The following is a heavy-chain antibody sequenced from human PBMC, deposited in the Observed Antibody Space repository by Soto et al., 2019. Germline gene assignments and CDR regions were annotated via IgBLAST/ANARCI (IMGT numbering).Heavy chain of an antibody. V-gene: IGHV2-5*01. Sequence: SGPTLVNPTQTLTLTCTFSGFSLRTSGVGVGWIRQPPGKALECLALIYWNDDKRYSPSLKIRLTITKDTSKNQVVLTMTNMDPVDTATYYCAHRQGQGQWLVRGQVDWFDPWG. J-gene: IGHJ5*02. D-gene: IGHD6-19*01. CDR3: AHRQGQGQWLVRGQVDWFDP. CDR2: IYWNDDK. CDR1: GFSLRTSGVG.